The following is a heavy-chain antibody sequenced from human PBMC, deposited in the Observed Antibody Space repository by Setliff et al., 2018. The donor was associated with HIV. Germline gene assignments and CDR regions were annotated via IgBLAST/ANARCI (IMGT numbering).Heavy chain of an antibody. V-gene: IGHV3-48*03. D-gene: IGHD6-13*01. CDR3: ASHHSADIYHSYYGMDV. CDR1: GFIFSSYE. J-gene: IGHJ6*02. CDR2: SSSSGYST. Sequence: GGSLRLSCAASGFIFSSYEMNWVRQAPGKGLEWVSYSSSSGYSTNYADSVKGRFTMSRDNAKNLLYLQMNSLRAEDTAVYYCASHHSADIYHSYYGMDVWGQGTTVTVSS.